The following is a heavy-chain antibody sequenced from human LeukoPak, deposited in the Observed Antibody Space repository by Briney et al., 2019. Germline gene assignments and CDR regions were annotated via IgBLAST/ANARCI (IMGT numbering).Heavy chain of an antibody. D-gene: IGHD3-16*01. CDR3: ARDGFGTGSN. CDR1: GFTFSSYS. Sequence: GGSLRLSCAASGFTFSSYSMNWVRQAPGKGLEWVSYISSSSSTIYYADSVKGRFTISRDNAKNSLYLQMNTLRADDTAVYYCARDGFGTGSNWGQGTLVTVSS. J-gene: IGHJ4*02. CDR2: ISSSSSTI. V-gene: IGHV3-48*01.